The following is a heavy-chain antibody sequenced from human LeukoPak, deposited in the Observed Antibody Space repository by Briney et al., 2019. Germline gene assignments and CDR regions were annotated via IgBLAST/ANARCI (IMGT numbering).Heavy chain of an antibody. Sequence: SDTLSLTCTVSGGSISSYYWSWIRQPPGKGLEWLGDNYYSGSTNYNPSLKSRVTISGDTSKNQFSLKLNSMTAADTAVYYCARGPYYYDSSGRYYYYGMDVWGQGTTVTVSS. CDR2: NYYSGST. V-gene: IGHV4-59*07. CDR3: ARGPYYYDSSGRYYYYGMDV. J-gene: IGHJ6*02. CDR1: GGSISSYY. D-gene: IGHD3-22*01.